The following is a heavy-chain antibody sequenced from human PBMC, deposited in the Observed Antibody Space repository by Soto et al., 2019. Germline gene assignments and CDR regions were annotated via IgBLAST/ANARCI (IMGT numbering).Heavy chain of an antibody. CDR3: ARGFGVSGSYLTTPRHNWFPP. D-gene: IGHD1-26*01. Sequence: PSETLSLTCAVYGGSFSGYYWSWIRQPPGKGLEWIGEINHSGSTNYNPSLKSRVTISVDTSKNQFSLKLSSVTAADTAVYYCARGFGVSGSYLTTPRHNWFPPWAQVTLVSVS. J-gene: IGHJ5*02. CDR2: INHSGST. V-gene: IGHV4-34*01. CDR1: GGSFSGYY.